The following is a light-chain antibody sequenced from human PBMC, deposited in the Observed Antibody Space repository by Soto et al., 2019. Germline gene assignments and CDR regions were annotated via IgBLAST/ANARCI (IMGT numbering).Light chain of an antibody. J-gene: IGKJ1*01. Sequence: EIVLTQSPGTLSLSPGERATLSCRASQSVSSSYLSWYQQKPGQAPMLLIYGASSRATGLTDRCSGSGSGTAFTITISRLEHEDVAEYYCQNYCSSPTFGQGTKVEIK. CDR2: GAS. V-gene: IGKV3-20*01. CDR1: QSVSSSY. CDR3: QNYCSSPT.